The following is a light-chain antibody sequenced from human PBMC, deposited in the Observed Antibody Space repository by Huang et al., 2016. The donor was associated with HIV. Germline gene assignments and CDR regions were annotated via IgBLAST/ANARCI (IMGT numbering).Light chain of an antibody. CDR3: QQSYSTLRYT. CDR1: QSISSY. J-gene: IGKJ2*01. V-gene: IGKV1-39*01. CDR2: AAA. Sequence: DIQLTQSPSSLSASVVDRVTITCRASQSISSYFNWYQQKPGKAPKHLIYAAASVQSGVPSRIIGSGSGTDFTLTISSLQPEDFATYYCQQSYSTLRYTFGQGTKLEIK.